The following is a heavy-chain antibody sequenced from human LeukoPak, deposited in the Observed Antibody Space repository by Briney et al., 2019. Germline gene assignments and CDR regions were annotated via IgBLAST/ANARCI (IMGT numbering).Heavy chain of an antibody. D-gene: IGHD3-10*01. J-gene: IGHJ4*02. CDR2: IKSKADGETT. CDR1: GFTFIEAW. Sequence: GGSLRLSCAASGFTFIEAWMSWVRQAPGKGLEWVGRIKSKADGETTDYPAPVKNRFTISRDDSKNTLYLQMSSLKVEDTAVYYCITDLVSPPAYGFDYWGQGTLVTVSS. CDR3: ITDLVSPPAYGFDY. V-gene: IGHV3-15*01.